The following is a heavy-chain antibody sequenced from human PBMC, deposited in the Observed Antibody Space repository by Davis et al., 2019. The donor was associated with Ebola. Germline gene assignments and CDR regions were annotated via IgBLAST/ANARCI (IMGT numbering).Heavy chain of an antibody. CDR1: GFTFSSYA. Sequence: GGSLRLSCAASGFTFSSYAMSWVRQAPGKGLERVSAISGSGGSTYYADPVKGRFTISRDNSKNTLYLQMNSLRAEDTAVYYCARDAHDSSGPLYYYYYGMDVWGQGTTVTVSS. CDR3: ARDAHDSSGPLYYYYYGMDV. V-gene: IGHV3-23*01. CDR2: ISGSGGST. J-gene: IGHJ6*02. D-gene: IGHD3-22*01.